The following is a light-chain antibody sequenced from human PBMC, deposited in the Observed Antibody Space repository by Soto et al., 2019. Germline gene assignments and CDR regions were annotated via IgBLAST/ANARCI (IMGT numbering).Light chain of an antibody. CDR3: QQYGSSPYT. J-gene: IGKJ2*01. V-gene: IGKV3-20*01. Sequence: ELVLTQSPGTLSLSPGERATLSCRASQSVSSSYLAWSQQRPGQAPRLLIYGASSRAAGIPDRFSGSGSGTDFTLTITRLKPEDCAVYYCQQYGSSPYTFGQGTKMEIK. CDR2: GAS. CDR1: QSVSSSY.